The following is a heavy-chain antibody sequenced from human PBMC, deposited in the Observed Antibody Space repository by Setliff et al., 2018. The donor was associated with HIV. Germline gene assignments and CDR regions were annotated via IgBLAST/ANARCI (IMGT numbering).Heavy chain of an antibody. CDR2: IFPGDSET. V-gene: IGHV5-51*01. CDR1: GYSFPNDW. Sequence: PGESLKISCKDSGYSFPNDWIGWVRQMPGKGLEWVAIIFPGDSETRYSPSFEGQVTISADRSINTAYMRWRSLRASDTAMYFCAKHGFERKSPYNWFDSWGQGTLVTVSS. CDR3: AKHGFERKSPYNWFDS. J-gene: IGHJ5*01. D-gene: IGHD3-16*01.